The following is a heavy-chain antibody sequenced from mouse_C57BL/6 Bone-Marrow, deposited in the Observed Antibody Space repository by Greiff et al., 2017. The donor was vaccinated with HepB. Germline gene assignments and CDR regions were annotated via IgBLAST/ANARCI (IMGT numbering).Heavy chain of an antibody. D-gene: IGHD1-1*01. CDR3: ARDRGIYYYGSRYFDV. V-gene: IGHV3-6*01. CDR2: ISYDGSN. Sequence: VQLQQSGPGLVKPSQSLSLTCSVTGYSITSGYYWNWIRQFPGNKLEWMGYISYDGSNNYNPSLKNRISITRDTSKNQFFLKLNSVTTEDTATYYCARDRGIYYYGSRYFDVWGTGTTVTVSS. J-gene: IGHJ1*03. CDR1: GYSITSGYY.